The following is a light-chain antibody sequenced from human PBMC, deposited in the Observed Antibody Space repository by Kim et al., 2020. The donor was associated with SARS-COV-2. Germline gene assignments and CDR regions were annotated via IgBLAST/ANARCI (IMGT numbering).Light chain of an antibody. CDR2: DVS. CDR3: QQRTT. V-gene: IGKV3-11*01. CDR1: QSVSSY. J-gene: IGKJ4*01. Sequence: EIVLTQSPATLSLSPGERATLSCRTSQSVSSYLAWYQQKPGQAPRLLIYDVSIRATGIPARFSGFGSGTDFTLTISSLEPEDFAVYYCQQRTTFGGGTKLEI.